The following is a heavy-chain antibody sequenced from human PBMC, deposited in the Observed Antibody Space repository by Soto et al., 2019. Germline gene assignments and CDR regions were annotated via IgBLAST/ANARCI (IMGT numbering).Heavy chain of an antibody. V-gene: IGHV3-15*05. J-gene: IGHJ4*02. Sequence: PGGSLRLSCAASGFIFRDAWISWVRQAPGKGLEWIGRVKSKSEGGTTDCAALVKGRFTVSRDDSINTVSLQMDSLKMEDTAVYFCVAGSPFEYWGQGTLVTV. CDR1: GFIFRDAW. CDR2: VKSKSEGGTT. D-gene: IGHD2-21*01. CDR3: VAGSPFEY.